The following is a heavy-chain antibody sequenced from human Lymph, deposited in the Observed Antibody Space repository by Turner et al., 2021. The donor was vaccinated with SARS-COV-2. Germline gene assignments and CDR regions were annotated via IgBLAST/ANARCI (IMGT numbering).Heavy chain of an antibody. Sequence: QMQLVQSGAEVKKPGSSVKVSCKASGGIFSSYVISWVRQAPGQGLEWMGGISPIVGTANHAQKFQGRVTITADESTSTAYMELSSLRSEDTAVYYCARDLSPIRVVVVPAARSRYYYGMDVWGQGTTVTVSS. CDR1: GGIFSSYV. CDR3: ARDLSPIRVVVVPAARSRYYYGMDV. D-gene: IGHD2-2*01. CDR2: ISPIVGTA. V-gene: IGHV1-69*01. J-gene: IGHJ6*02.